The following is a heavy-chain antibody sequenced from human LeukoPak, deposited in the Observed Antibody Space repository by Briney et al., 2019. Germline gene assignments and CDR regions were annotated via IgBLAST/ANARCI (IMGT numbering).Heavy chain of an antibody. CDR3: AGASITMVRGAWDYYGMDV. CDR2: IKQDGSEK. J-gene: IGHJ6*04. CDR1: GFTFSSYW. Sequence: GGSLRLSCAASGFTFSSYWMSWVRQAPGKGLEWVANIKQDGSEKYYVDSVKGRFTISRDNAKNSLYLQMNSLRAEDTAVYYCAGASITMVRGAWDYYGMDVWGKGTTVTVSS. D-gene: IGHD3-10*01. V-gene: IGHV3-7*03.